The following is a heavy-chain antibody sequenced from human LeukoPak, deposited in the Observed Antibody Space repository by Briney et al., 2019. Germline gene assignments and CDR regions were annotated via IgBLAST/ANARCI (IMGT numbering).Heavy chain of an antibody. Sequence: PGGSLRLSCAASGFTFADYAMHWVRQVPGKGLEWVSGITWNSGSIGYADSVKGRFTISRDNAKNSLYLQMNTLRADDTAVYYYANSISLTQWGRGTLVTVSS. V-gene: IGHV3-9*01. D-gene: IGHD3-9*01. CDR1: GFTFADYA. CDR2: ITWNSGSI. CDR3: ANSISLTQ. J-gene: IGHJ4*02.